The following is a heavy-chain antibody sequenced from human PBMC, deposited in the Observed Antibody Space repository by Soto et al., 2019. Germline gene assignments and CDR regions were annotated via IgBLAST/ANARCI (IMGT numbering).Heavy chain of an antibody. CDR2: STHTGNT. CDR1: GYAFPHYV. J-gene: IGHJ4*02. D-gene: IGHD3-10*01. V-gene: IGHV1-18*01. Sequence: ASVKVSCKTSGYAFPHYVINWVRQAPGHGLEWMGFSTHTGNTNYAQNFQGRVVLTTDTSTSTAYMEVTSLRSDDTAVYYCARSGEHPLDYWGQGTPVNAPQ. CDR3: ARSGEHPLDY.